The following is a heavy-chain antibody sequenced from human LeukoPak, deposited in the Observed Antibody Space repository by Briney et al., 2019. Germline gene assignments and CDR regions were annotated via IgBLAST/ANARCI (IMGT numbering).Heavy chain of an antibody. CDR2: ISGGSSTL. D-gene: IGHD6-19*01. Sequence: GGSLRLSCAASGFTFSSYRMNWVRQAPGKGLEWVSCISGGSSTLYYADSVKGRFTISRDNAKNSLYLQMNSLRAEDTAVYYCAKGGSSGWFEDYWGQGTLVTVSS. V-gene: IGHV3-48*04. CDR1: GFTFSSYR. J-gene: IGHJ4*02. CDR3: AKGGSSGWFEDY.